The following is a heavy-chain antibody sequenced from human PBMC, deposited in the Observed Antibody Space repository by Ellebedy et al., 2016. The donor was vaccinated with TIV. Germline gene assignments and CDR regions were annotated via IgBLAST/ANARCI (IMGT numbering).Heavy chain of an antibody. CDR2: ISGSGDTT. CDR3: ARSMFARSSGSYYAFDF. V-gene: IGHV3-23*01. D-gene: IGHD1-26*01. J-gene: IGHJ4*02. Sequence: GGSLRLSCAASGFTFSSYAMSWVRQAPGKGLEGVSGISGSGDTTYHAESVKGRFSISRDNSKNTLYLQMSSLRVEDTAIYYCARSMFARSSGSYYAFDFWGQGTLVTVSS. CDR1: GFTFSSYA.